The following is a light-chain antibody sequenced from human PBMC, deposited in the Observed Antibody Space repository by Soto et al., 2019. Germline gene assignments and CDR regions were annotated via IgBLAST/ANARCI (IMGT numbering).Light chain of an antibody. J-gene: IGKJ4*01. Sequence: EIVWTPYPATLSLSPGERAPLSCRASQSVSSYLAWYQQKPGQAPRLLISGASGRATGIPDRFSASGSGTDFTLTISRLEPEDFAVYYCQQYGSSPLTFGGGTKVDIK. CDR3: QQYGSSPLT. CDR1: QSVSSY. V-gene: IGKV3-20*01. CDR2: GAS.